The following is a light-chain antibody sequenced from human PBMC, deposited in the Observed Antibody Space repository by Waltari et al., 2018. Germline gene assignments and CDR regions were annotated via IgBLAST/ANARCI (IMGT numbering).Light chain of an antibody. Sequence: YQPHPDKAPKLSVYEVIERPSGVSTRFSGSKSGNTASLTISGLQAEDEADYYCCSYAGRNIWVFGGGTKVTVL. V-gene: IGLV2-23*02. J-gene: IGLJ3*02. CDR3: CSYAGRNIWV. CDR2: EVI.